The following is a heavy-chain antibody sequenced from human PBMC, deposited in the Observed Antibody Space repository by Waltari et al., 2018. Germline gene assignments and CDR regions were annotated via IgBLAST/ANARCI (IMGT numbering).Heavy chain of an antibody. CDR1: GFTISNYW. CDR2: INSDGSRT. Sequence: EVQLVESGGGLVQPGGSLRLSCAASGFTISNYWMHWVRQGPGKRLGWVSQINSDGSRTTYADSVKGRFTISRDNAKNKLYLQMNSLRAEDTAVYYCVRYTSSWDWGQGTLVTVSS. J-gene: IGHJ4*02. V-gene: IGHV3-74*01. D-gene: IGHD6-13*01. CDR3: VRYTSSWD.